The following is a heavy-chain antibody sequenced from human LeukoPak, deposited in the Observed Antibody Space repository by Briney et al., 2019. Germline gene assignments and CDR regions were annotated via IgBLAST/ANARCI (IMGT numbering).Heavy chain of an antibody. CDR2: ISYDGSNK. Sequence: GGSLRLSCAASGFTFNNYAMYWVRQALGKGLEWVTIISYDGSNKYYADSVKGRFTISRDNSKNTLYLQMNSLRAEDTAVYYCARDSDRFYYYYMDVWGKGTTVTVSS. V-gene: IGHV3-30-3*01. CDR3: ARDSDRFYYYYMDV. J-gene: IGHJ6*03. CDR1: GFTFNNYA.